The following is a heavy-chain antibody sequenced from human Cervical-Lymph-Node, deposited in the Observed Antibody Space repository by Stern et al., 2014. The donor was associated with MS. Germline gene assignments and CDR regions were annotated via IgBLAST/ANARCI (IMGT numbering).Heavy chain of an antibody. Sequence: QLQLQESGPGLVKPSATLSLTCAVSGVSINNHNYYWAWIRQPPGNGLEWIGPPYNGGTPYSNSSLKSRVTMSVDTSKKQISLRLSSVTAADTAVYYCASGDGYTSSIFYYWGQGTLVTVSS. D-gene: IGHD5-12*01. J-gene: IGHJ4*02. CDR1: GVSINNHNYY. CDR2: PYNGGTP. CDR3: ASGDGYTSSIFYY. V-gene: IGHV4-39*01.